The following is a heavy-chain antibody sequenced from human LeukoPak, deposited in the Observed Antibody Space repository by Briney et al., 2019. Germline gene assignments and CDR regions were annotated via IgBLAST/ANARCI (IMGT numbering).Heavy chain of an antibody. V-gene: IGHV1-69*13. Sequence: SVKVSCKASGGTFSSYAIGWVRRAPGQGLEWMGGIIPIFGTANYAQKFQGRVTITADESTSTAYMELSSLRSEDTAVYYCARGGKEYSGYDWGYWGQGTLVTVSS. CDR3: ARGGKEYSGYDWGY. CDR1: GGTFSSYA. J-gene: IGHJ4*02. CDR2: IIPIFGTA. D-gene: IGHD5-12*01.